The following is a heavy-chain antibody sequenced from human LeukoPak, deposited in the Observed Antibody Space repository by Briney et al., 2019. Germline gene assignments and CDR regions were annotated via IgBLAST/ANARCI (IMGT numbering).Heavy chain of an antibody. Sequence: PGGSLRLSCAASGFTFSNAWMNWVRQAPGKGLEWVGRIRSNTDSGTTDCAAPVKGRFTISRDDSINTLYLRLNGLKTADTAVYYCSTRELRYYGSGTYPVAFDIWGQGTMVTVSS. V-gene: IGHV3-15*01. J-gene: IGHJ3*02. CDR2: IRSNTDSGTT. CDR3: STRELRYYGSGTYPVAFDI. D-gene: IGHD3-10*01. CDR1: GFTFSNAW.